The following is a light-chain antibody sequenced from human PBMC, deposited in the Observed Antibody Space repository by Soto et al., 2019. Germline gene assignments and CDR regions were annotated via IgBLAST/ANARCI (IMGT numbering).Light chain of an antibody. J-gene: IGKJ1*01. Sequence: DIVLTQTPLSSPVTLGQPASISCRSSQSLVYSDGNTYLSWLQQRPGQPPRLLIYRVSNRFSGVPDRFSRSGACTYYSRKINRVEAYDVGVYYYVQFTRFPRTFGQGTKVEIK. CDR1: QSLVYSDGNTY. CDR3: VQFTRFPRT. CDR2: RVS. V-gene: IGKV2-24*01.